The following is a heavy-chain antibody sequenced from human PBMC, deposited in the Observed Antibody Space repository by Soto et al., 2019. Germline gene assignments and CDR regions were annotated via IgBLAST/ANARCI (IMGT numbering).Heavy chain of an antibody. CDR3: ARPYCSRTTFPPYYYYYGSNV. Sequence: GGSLRLSCAGSGFMLGDYALHWVRQAPGKGLEWLAVISFDGIQKYYADSVQGRFTISRDNSQNTLYLEMNSLIAGDRAVYYGARPYCSRTTFPPYYYYYGSNVWGQGTAVTVSS. J-gene: IGHJ6*02. CDR1: GFMLGDYA. D-gene: IGHD2-2*01. CDR2: ISFDGIQK. V-gene: IGHV3-30*17.